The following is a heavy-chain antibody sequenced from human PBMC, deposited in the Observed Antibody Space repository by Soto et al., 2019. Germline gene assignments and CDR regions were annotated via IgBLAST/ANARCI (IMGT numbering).Heavy chain of an antibody. CDR1: GFTFSSYG. D-gene: IGHD3-22*01. Sequence: QVQLVESGGGVVQPGRSLRLSCAASGFTFSSYGMHWVRQAPGKGLEWVAVISYDGSNKYYADSVKGRFTISRDNSKNTLNLQMNSMRAEDTAVYYCAKDEDDRSGYYYFDAFDIWGQATMVTVSS. CDR2: ISYDGSNK. V-gene: IGHV3-30*18. CDR3: AKDEDDRSGYYYFDAFDI. J-gene: IGHJ3*02.